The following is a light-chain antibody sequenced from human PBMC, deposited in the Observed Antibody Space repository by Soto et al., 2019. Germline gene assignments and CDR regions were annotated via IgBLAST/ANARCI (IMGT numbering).Light chain of an antibody. J-gene: IGKJ1*01. CDR1: QSVSGW. V-gene: IGKV1-5*03. CDR2: KAS. Sequence: DIQMTQSPSTLSASVGDTVTVTCRASQSVSGWLAWYQQKPGEAPKLLIYKASTLKSGVPSRFSGSGSGTEFTLTISSLQPDDFATYYCQQYNRYSTFGQGTKVDI. CDR3: QQYNRYST.